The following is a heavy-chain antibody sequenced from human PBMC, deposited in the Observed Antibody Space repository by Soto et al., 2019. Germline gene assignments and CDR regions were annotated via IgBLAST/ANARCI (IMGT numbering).Heavy chain of an antibody. CDR2: IWYDGSNK. CDR1: GFTFSSYG. J-gene: IGHJ4*02. CDR3: ARTLPRIAAAPLN. V-gene: IGHV3-33*01. D-gene: IGHD6-13*01. Sequence: GGSLRLSCAASGFTFSSYGMHWVRQAPGKGLEWVAVIWYDGSNKYYADSVKGRFTISRDNSKNTLYLQMNSLRAEDTAVYYCARTLPRIAAAPLNWGQGTLVTVSS.